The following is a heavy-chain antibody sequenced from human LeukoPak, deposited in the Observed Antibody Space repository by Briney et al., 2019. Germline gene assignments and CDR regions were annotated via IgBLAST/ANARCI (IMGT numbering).Heavy chain of an antibody. CDR2: INHSGST. D-gene: IGHD1-1*01. J-gene: IGHJ5*02. V-gene: IGHV4-34*01. Sequence: ASETLSLTCAVYGGSFSGYYWSWIRQPPGKGLEWIGEINHSGSTNYNPSLKSRVTVSVDTSKNQFSLKLRSLTAADTAVYYCATLQSGIRNWFDPWGQGTLVTVSS. CDR1: GGSFSGYY. CDR3: ATLQSGIRNWFDP.